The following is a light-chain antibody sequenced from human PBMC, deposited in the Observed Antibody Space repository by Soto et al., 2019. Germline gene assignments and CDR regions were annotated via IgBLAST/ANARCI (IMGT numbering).Light chain of an antibody. CDR1: SSDVGNYIF. J-gene: IGLJ1*01. V-gene: IGLV2-14*01. CDR3: VSYTTSASYV. CDR2: DIN. Sequence: SVLTQPASLSGSPGQSITISCTGTSSDVGNYIFVSWYRQHPGKAPKLMIYDINNRPSGVSNRFSGSKSGNTASLTISGLQAEDEADYYCVSYTTSASYVFGTGTKVTVL.